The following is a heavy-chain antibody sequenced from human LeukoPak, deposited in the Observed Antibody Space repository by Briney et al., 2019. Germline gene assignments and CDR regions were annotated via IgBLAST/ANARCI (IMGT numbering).Heavy chain of an antibody. D-gene: IGHD1-14*01. V-gene: IGHV3-74*01. CDR1: GFTFSNYW. CDR2: IYTDGSST. J-gene: IGHJ4*02. CDR3: ARGASNRFDY. Sequence: VRSLRLSCAASGFTFSNYWMHWVRQAPGKGLVWVSRIYTDGSSTNYADSVKGRFTISRDNAKNTLYLQMNSLRGEDTAVYYCARGASNRFDYWGQGTLVTASS.